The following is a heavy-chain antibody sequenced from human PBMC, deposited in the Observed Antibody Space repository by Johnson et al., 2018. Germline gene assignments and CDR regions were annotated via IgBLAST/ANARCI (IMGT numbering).Heavy chain of an antibody. J-gene: IGHJ4*02. V-gene: IGHV3-74*01. CDR2: INTDGSTT. CDR3: ARDGVGVGPCLDY. D-gene: IGHD1-26*01. CDR1: GFTFTKDW. Sequence: VQLVESGGGLVQPGGSLRLSCAASGFTFTKDWMQWVRQVPGKGLMWVSFINTDGSTTTYADSVKGRFTISRDNAKNTLDLQMNSLRAEDTAVYFCARDGVGVGPCLDYWGQGIPVTVSS.